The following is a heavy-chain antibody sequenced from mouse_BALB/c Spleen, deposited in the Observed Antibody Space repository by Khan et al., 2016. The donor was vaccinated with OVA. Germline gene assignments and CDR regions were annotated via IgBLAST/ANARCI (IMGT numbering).Heavy chain of an antibody. D-gene: IGHD2-3*01. CDR1: GFNIKDTY. CDR2: IDPANGTT. J-gene: IGHJ2*01. V-gene: IGHV14-3*02. Sequence: VQLKQSGAELVKPGASVKLSCTASGFNIKDTYMHWVKQRPEQGLEWIGRIDPANGTTKYDPKFQGKATITADTSSNTAYPQLSSLTSGDTSVYYCARGLYDGCSGLDYWGQGTTLTVSS. CDR3: ARGLYDGCSGLDY.